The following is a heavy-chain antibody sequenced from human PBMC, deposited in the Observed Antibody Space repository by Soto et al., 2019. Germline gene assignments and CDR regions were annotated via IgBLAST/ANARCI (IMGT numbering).Heavy chain of an antibody. V-gene: IGHV3-9*01. CDR2: ISWNSGSI. J-gene: IGHJ5*02. D-gene: IGHD3-16*01. CDR1: GFTFDDYA. Sequence: EVQLVESGGGLVQPGRSLRLSCAASGFTFDDYAMHWVRQAPGKGLEWVSGISWNSGSIGYADSVKGRFTISRDNAKNSLYLQMNSLRAEDTALYYCAKDFQGGLGNWFDPWGQGTLVTVAS. CDR3: AKDFQGGLGNWFDP.